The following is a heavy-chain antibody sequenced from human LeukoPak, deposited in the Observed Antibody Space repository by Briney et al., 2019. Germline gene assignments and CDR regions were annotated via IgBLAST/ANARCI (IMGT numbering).Heavy chain of an antibody. V-gene: IGHV3-30-3*01. Sequence: GRSLRLSCAASGFTFSSYAMHWVRQAPGKGLEWVAVISYDGSNKYYADSVKGRFTISRDNSKNTLYLQMNSLRAEDTAMYYCARSPKVGATFDYWGQGTLVTVSS. CDR3: ARSPKVGATFDY. J-gene: IGHJ4*02. CDR1: GFTFSSYA. D-gene: IGHD1-26*01. CDR2: ISYDGSNK.